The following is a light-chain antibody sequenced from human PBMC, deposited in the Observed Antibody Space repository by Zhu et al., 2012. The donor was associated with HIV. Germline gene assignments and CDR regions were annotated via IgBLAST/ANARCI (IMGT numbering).Light chain of an antibody. V-gene: IGKV3-15*01. CDR1: HSVSST. J-gene: IGKJ4*01. CDR2: GAF. Sequence: EIVMTQSPATLSVSPGETATLSCRASHSVSSTLAWYQQKPGQAPRLLIYGAFTRATGIPARFSGRGSGTEFTLTISSLQSEDFAVYYCQQYSDWPLTFGRRDQGGDQT. CDR3: QQYSDWPLT.